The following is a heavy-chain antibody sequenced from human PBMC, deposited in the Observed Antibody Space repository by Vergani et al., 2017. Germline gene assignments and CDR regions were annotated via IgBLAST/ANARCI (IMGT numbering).Heavy chain of an antibody. CDR2: IYYSGST. V-gene: IGHV4-59*01. J-gene: IGHJ5*02. Sequence: QVQLHESGPGLVKPSETLSLTFTVPGGSISSYYWSWIRQPPGKGLEWIGYIYYSGSTNYNPSLKSRVTISVDTSKNQFSLKLSSVTAADTAVYYCARVFYIVDSRHWFDPWSQGTLVTVS. CDR3: ARVFYIVDSRHWFDP. CDR1: GGSISSYY. D-gene: IGHD2-15*01.